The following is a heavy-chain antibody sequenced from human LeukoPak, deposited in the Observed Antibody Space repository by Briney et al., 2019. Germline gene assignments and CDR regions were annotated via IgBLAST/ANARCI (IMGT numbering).Heavy chain of an antibody. D-gene: IGHD2-15*01. CDR2: IWYDGSNK. CDR3: ARSYSSPNWFDP. V-gene: IGHV3-33*01. CDR1: GFTFSSYG. Sequence: GGSLRLSCAASGFTFSSYGMHWVRQAPGKRLEWVAVIWYDGSNKYYADSVKGRFTISRDNAENSLYLQMNSLRAEDTAIYYCARSYSSPNWFDPWGQGTLVTVSS. J-gene: IGHJ5*02.